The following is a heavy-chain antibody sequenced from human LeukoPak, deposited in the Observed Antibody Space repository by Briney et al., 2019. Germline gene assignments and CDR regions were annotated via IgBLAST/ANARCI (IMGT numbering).Heavy chain of an antibody. V-gene: IGHV1-8*03. J-gene: IGHJ6*03. Sequence: ASVKVSCKASGYTFTSYDINWVRQATGQGLEWMGWMNPNSGNTGYAQKFQGRVTITRNTSISTAYMELSSLRSEDTAVYYCARYSSGWYGGYCYYYYMDVWGKGTTVTVSS. D-gene: IGHD6-19*01. CDR1: GYTFTSYD. CDR2: MNPNSGNT. CDR3: ARYSSGWYGGYCYYYYMDV.